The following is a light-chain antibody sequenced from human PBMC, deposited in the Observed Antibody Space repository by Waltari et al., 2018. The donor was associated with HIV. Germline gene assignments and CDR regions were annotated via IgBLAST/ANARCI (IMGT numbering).Light chain of an antibody. CDR2: RAS. J-gene: IGKJ5*01. Sequence: DIQMTQSPSTLSASVGDRVTITCRANQSFTYWLAWYQQKPGQAPRLLIHRASSLQTGVPSRFIGSGSGTEFTLTISSLQPDDFATYYCQQYKTRVTFGQETRLDIK. V-gene: IGKV1-5*03. CDR1: QSFTYW. CDR3: QQYKTRVT.